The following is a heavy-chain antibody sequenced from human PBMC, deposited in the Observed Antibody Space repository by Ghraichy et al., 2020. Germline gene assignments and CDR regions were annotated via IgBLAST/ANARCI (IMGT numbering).Heavy chain of an antibody. CDR1: GGSISSGGYY. Sequence: SETLSLTCTVSGGSISSGGYYWSWIRQHPGKGLEWIGYIYYSGSTYYNPSLKSRVTISVDTSKNQFSLKLSSVTAADTAVYYCASKRQHYDFWSGYRGEYFQHWGQGTLVTVSS. CDR3: ASKRQHYDFWSGYRGEYFQH. CDR2: IYYSGST. D-gene: IGHD3-3*01. J-gene: IGHJ1*01. V-gene: IGHV4-31*03.